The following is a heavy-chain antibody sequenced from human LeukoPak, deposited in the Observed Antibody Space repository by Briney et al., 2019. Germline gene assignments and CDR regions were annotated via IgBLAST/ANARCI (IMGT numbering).Heavy chain of an antibody. CDR1: GYTFTNYA. V-gene: IGHV1-3*01. CDR3: GRQYYYGSGSYWCFHY. J-gene: IGHJ4*02. Sequence: VASVKVSCKASGYTFTNYALHWVRQAPGKRLEWMAWINAGNGNTNNSQKLQGRPTITSDTSASTVYMELSSLRSQDTGVFYCGRQYYYGSGSYWCFHYWGQGTLVTVSS. D-gene: IGHD3-10*01. CDR2: INAGNGNT.